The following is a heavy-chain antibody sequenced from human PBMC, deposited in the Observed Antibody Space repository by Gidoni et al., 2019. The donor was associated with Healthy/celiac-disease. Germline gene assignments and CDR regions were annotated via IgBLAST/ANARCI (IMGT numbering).Heavy chain of an antibody. D-gene: IGHD2-21*02. CDR2: IKRKTDGGTT. CDR1: GCTFSNAW. CDR3: TTDGVVVTAHDAFDI. J-gene: IGHJ3*02. Sequence: EVQLVESGGGLVKPGGSLRLSCAASGCTFSNAWMSWVRQAPGKGLEWVGRIKRKTDGGTTDYAAPVKGRFTISRDDSKNTLYLQMNSLKTEDTAVYYCTTDGVVVTAHDAFDIWGQGTMVTVSS. V-gene: IGHV3-15*01.